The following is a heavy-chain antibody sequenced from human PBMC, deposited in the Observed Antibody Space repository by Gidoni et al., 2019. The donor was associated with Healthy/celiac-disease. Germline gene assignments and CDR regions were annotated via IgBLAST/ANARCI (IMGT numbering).Heavy chain of an antibody. CDR1: GGSFSGYY. V-gene: IGHV4-34*01. CDR2: INPSGST. CDR3: ARAPIAVGGASFDY. J-gene: IGHJ4*02. D-gene: IGHD6-19*01. Sequence: QVQLQQWGAGLVKPSETLSLTCSVYGGSFSGYYWSWLRQPPGKGLEWIGEINPSGSTNYNPSLKSRVTISVDTSKNQFSLKLSSVTAADTAVYYCARAPIAVGGASFDYCGQGTLVTVSS.